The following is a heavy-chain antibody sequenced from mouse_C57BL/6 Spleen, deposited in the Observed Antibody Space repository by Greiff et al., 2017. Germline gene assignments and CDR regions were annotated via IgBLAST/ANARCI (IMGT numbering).Heavy chain of an antibody. V-gene: IGHV3-6*01. D-gene: IGHD2-3*01. Sequence: ESGPGLVKPSQSLSLTCSVTGYSITSGYYWNWIRQFPGNKLEWMGYISYDGSNNYNPSLKNRISITRDTSKNQFFLKLNSVTTEDTATYYCARDLYDYDAMDYWGQGTSVTVSS. CDR1: GYSITSGYY. CDR3: ARDLYDYDAMDY. CDR2: ISYDGSN. J-gene: IGHJ4*01.